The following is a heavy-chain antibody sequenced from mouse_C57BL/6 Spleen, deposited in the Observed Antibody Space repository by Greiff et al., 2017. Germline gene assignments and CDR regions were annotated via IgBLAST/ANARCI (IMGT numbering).Heavy chain of an antibody. V-gene: IGHV1-82*01. CDR2: IYPGDGDT. CDR1: GYAFSSSW. CDR3: ARSSDYEGIWYFDV. J-gene: IGHJ1*03. D-gene: IGHD2-4*01. Sequence: QVQLQQSGPELVQPGASVKISCKASGYAFSSSWMNWVKQRPGKGLEWIGRIYPGDGDTNYNGKFKGKATLTADKSSSTAYMQLSSLTSEDSAVYFCARSSDYEGIWYFDVWGTGTTVTVSS.